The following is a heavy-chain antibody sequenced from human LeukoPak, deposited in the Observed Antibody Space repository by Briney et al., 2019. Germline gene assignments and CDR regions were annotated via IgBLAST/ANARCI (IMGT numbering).Heavy chain of an antibody. Sequence: PSETLSLTCAVSGYSISSGYYWGWIRPPPGQGLEWIGSIYHSGSTYYNPSLKSRVTISVDTSKNQFSLKLSSVTAADTAVYYCARDLPGYCSSTSCYLYYGMDVWGKGTTVTVSS. CDR2: IYHSGST. J-gene: IGHJ6*04. D-gene: IGHD2-2*01. CDR1: GYSISSGYY. V-gene: IGHV4-38-2*02. CDR3: ARDLPGYCSSTSCYLYYGMDV.